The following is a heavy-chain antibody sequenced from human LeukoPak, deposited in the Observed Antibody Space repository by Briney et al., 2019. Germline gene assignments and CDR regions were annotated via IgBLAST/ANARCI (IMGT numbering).Heavy chain of an antibody. CDR1: GGSISSGGYY. CDR2: IYYSGST. J-gene: IGHJ4*02. CDR3: ARNRDGYNSFDY. V-gene: IGHV4-31*03. Sequence: SETLSLTCTVSGGSISSGGYYWSWIRQHPGKGLEWIGYIYYSGSTYYNPSLKSRVTISVDTSKNQFSLKLSFVTAADTAVYYCARNRDGYNSFDYWGQGTLVTVSS. D-gene: IGHD5-24*01.